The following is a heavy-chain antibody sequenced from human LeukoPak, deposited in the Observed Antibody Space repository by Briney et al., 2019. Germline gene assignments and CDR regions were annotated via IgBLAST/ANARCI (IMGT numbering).Heavy chain of an antibody. J-gene: IGHJ4*02. CDR3: ARGTPISSSYCSGGSCEFDY. D-gene: IGHD2-15*01. Sequence: FXGXYXXXIRQPPGKGLEWIGEINHSGSTNYNPSLKSRVTISVDTSKNQFSLKLSSVTAADTAVYYCARGTPISSSYCSGGSCEFDYWGQGTLVTVSS. CDR2: INHSGST. CDR1: FXGXY. V-gene: IGHV4-34*01.